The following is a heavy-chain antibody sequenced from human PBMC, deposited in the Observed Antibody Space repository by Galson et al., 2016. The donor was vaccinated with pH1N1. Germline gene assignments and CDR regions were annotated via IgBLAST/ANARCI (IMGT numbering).Heavy chain of an antibody. Sequence: SVKVSCKVSGYSLTELSMHWVRLAPGKGLEWMGGLDPAIGETVYAQKFQVRITMHEDTSTHTAYMKLRSQTSEDTAIYYVESDEQTYLPNYYYGMDVWGQGTTVIVSS. V-gene: IGHV1-24*01. J-gene: IGHJ6*02. CDR1: GYSLTELS. CDR3: ESDEQTYLPNYYYGMDV. D-gene: IGHD1/OR15-1a*01. CDR2: LDPAIGET.